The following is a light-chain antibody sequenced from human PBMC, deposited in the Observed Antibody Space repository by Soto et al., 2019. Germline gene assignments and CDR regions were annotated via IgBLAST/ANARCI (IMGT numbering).Light chain of an antibody. V-gene: IGKV3-20*01. J-gene: IGKJ1*01. CDR3: QQYGSSPRT. CDR2: GAS. Sequence: IVVTQSAGTLSLSPGERATLSCRASQSVSSSYLAWYQQKPGQAPRLLIYGASSRATGIPDRFSGSGSGTDFTLTISRLEPEDFAVYYCQQYGSSPRTFGQGTKVDI. CDR1: QSVSSSY.